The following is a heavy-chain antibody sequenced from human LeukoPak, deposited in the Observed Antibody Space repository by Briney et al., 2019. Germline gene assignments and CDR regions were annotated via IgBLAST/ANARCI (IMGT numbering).Heavy chain of an antibody. V-gene: IGHV3-23*01. CDR2: ISGGGDIT. CDR1: GFNFANHA. Sequence: PGGSLRLSCAASGFNFANHAMSWVRQTPGKGLEWVSAISGGGDITHYADSVTGRFTISRDNSKDTLFLQMHSLRPGDTAVYYCVREDTPATANYWGQGTLVTISS. J-gene: IGHJ4*02. D-gene: IGHD2-21*02. CDR3: VREDTPATANY.